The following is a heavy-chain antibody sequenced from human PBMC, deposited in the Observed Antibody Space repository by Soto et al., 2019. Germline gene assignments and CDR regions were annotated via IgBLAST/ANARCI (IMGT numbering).Heavy chain of an antibody. V-gene: IGHV3-49*04. CDR3: ATDSRGSGMTYYFGMDL. J-gene: IGHJ6*02. Sequence: GGSLRLSCTASGFTFGDYAMSWVRQAPGKGLEWVGFIRSKAYGGTTEYAASVKGRFTISRDDSKSIAYLQMNSLKTEDTGVYYCATDSRGSGMTYYFGMDLWGPGTTVTVSS. D-gene: IGHD3-10*01. CDR2: IRSKAYGGTT. CDR1: GFTFGDYA.